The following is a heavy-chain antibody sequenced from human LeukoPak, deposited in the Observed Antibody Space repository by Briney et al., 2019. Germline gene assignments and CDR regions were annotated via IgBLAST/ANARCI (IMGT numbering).Heavy chain of an antibody. CDR3: ARGRHVLLWFGELLPPHNWFDP. CDR2: MNPNSGNT. V-gene: IGHV1-8*01. Sequence: ASVKVSCKASGYTFTSYDINWVRQATGQGLEWMGWMNPNSGNTGYAQKFQGRVTMTRNTSISTAYMELSSLRSEDTAVYYCARGRHVLLWFGELLPPHNWFDPWGQATLVTVSS. D-gene: IGHD3-10*01. CDR1: GYTFTSYD. J-gene: IGHJ5*02.